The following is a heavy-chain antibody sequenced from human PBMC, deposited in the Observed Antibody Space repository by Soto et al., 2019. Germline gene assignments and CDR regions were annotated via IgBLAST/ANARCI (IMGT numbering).Heavy chain of an antibody. J-gene: IGHJ4*02. Sequence: QVQLVQSGAEVKKPGSSVKVSCKASGGTFSSYAISWVRQAPGQGLEWMGGIIPIFGTANYAQKFQGRVTITADESKKKGHIGASKLGIEDTGVYYCARERTPTVVTPYYFDYWGQGTLVTVSS. CDR2: IIPIFGTA. CDR1: GGTFSSYA. V-gene: IGHV1-69*01. CDR3: ARERTPTVVTPYYFDY. D-gene: IGHD4-17*01.